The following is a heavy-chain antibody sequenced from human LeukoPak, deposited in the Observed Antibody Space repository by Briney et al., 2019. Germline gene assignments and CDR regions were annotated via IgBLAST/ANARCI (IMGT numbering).Heavy chain of an antibody. J-gene: IGHJ4*02. CDR3: ARDLRQWLVLPGY. CDR1: GHTFTGYY. V-gene: IGHV1-2*06. D-gene: IGHD6-19*01. Sequence: GASVKVSCKPSGHTFTGYYMHWVRQAPGQGLEWMGRINPNSGGTNYAQKFQGRVTMTRDTSISTAYMELSRLRSDDTAVYYCARDLRQWLVLPGYWGQGTLVTVPS. CDR2: INPNSGGT.